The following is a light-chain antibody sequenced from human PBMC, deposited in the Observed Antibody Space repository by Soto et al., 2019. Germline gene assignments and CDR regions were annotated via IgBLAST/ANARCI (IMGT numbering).Light chain of an antibody. Sequence: SYELTQPPSVSVAPGQTARITCGGNNIGSKSVNWYQHKPGQAPVLVVYSDRDRASGIPARFSGSNSGNSATLTISRVEGGEEADYYCQVWDSTSAHPYVFGTGTKVTVL. CDR1: NIGSKS. CDR2: SDR. CDR3: QVWDSTSAHPYV. V-gene: IGLV3-21*02. J-gene: IGLJ1*01.